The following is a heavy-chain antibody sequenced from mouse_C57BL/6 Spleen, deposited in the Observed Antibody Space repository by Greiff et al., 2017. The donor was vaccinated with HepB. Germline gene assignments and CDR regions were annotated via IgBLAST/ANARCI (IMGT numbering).Heavy chain of an antibody. J-gene: IGHJ1*03. CDR3: ARCEGYYYGSSRYFDV. CDR2: IYPRSGNT. V-gene: IGHV1-81*01. D-gene: IGHD1-1*01. Sequence: VQLQQSGAELARPGASVKLSCKASGYTFTSYGISWVKQRTGQGLEWIGEIYPRSGNTYYNEKFKGKATLTADKSSSTAYMELSSLTSEDSAVYFCARCEGYYYGSSRYFDVWGTGTTVTVSS. CDR1: GYTFTSYG.